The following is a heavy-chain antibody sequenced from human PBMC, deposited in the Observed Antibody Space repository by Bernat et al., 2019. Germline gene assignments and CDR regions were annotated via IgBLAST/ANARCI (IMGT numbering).Heavy chain of an antibody. CDR3: ARSPSGSAFDI. CDR2: IKQDGSEI. Sequence: EVQLVESGGGLVQPGGSLRLSCAAPGFTFSSYWMSWVRQAPGKGLEWVANIKQDGSEIYYVDSVKGRFTISRDNAKNSLFLQVDSLRAEDTAVYYCARSPSGSAFDIWGQGTMVTVSS. J-gene: IGHJ3*02. D-gene: IGHD3-10*01. V-gene: IGHV3-7*03. CDR1: GFTFSSYW.